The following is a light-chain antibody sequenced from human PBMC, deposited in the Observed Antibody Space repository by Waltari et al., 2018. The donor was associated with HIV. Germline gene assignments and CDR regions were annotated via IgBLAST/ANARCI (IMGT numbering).Light chain of an antibody. CDR1: QSISSY. J-gene: IGKJ2*02. CDR2: GAS. CDR3: QQSYTTPRT. Sequence: DIQMTQSPSSLPASIGDRVPIPCRASQSISSYLNWYQQKPGKAPKLLIYGASTLQSGVPSNFSGSGSGTDFTLIISSLQPEDFATYYCQQSYTTPRTFGQGTKLEIK. V-gene: IGKV1-39*01.